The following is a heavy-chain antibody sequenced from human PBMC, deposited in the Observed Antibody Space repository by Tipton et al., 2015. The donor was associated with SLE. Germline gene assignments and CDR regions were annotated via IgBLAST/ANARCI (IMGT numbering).Heavy chain of an antibody. CDR3: ARDGGWGSGSYRVSYYYYMDV. V-gene: IGHV4-59*12. CDR2: IHYSESP. D-gene: IGHD3-10*01. J-gene: IGHJ6*03. CDR1: GGSISSYY. Sequence: TLSLTCTVSGGSISSYYWSWIRQSPGKGLEWIAYIHYSESPNYNPSLRSRVTISVDTSKNQLSLKLSSVTAADTAVYYCARDGGWGSGSYRVSYYYYMDVWGKGTTVTISS.